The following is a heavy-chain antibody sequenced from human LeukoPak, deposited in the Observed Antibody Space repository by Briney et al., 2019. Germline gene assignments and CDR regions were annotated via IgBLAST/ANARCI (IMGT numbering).Heavy chain of an antibody. CDR2: IFTTGST. Sequence: SETLSLTCTVSGGSISRYCWSWIRQPAGEGLEWIGRIFTTGSTNYNPSLKSRVTISVDTSKNQFSLMLTSVTAADTAVYYCASSIVVVTAYDAFDIWGQGTMVTVS. CDR3: ASSIVVVTAYDAFDI. V-gene: IGHV4-4*07. D-gene: IGHD2-21*02. CDR1: GGSISRYC. J-gene: IGHJ3*02.